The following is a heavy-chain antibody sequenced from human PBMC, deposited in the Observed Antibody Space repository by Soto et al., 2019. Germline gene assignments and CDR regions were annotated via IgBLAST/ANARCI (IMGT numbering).Heavy chain of an antibody. CDR2: IDPYNGNT. J-gene: IGHJ5*02. D-gene: IGHD3-22*01. Sequence: GASVKVSCKASGYIFTSYGISWVRQAPGQGREWMGWIDPYNGNTKYVEKFKGRVTMTTDTSTDTVYMELRSLRSDDTAVYYCARVYYESSGYVDWFDPWGQGTLVTVSS. V-gene: IGHV1-18*01. CDR3: ARVYYESSGYVDWFDP. CDR1: GYIFTSYG.